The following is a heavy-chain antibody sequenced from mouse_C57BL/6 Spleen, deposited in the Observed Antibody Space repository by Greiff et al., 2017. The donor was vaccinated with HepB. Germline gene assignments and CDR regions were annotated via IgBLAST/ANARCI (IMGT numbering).Heavy chain of an antibody. Sequence: VQLQQSGAELVRPGTSVKVSCKASGYAFTNYLIEWVKQRPGQGLEWIGVINPGSGGTNYNEKFKGKATLTADKSASTAYMQLSSLTSEASAVYFCARDGNYLYYAMDYWGQGTSVTVSS. V-gene: IGHV1-54*01. J-gene: IGHJ4*01. CDR3: ARDGNYLYYAMDY. CDR1: GYAFTNYL. D-gene: IGHD2-1*01. CDR2: INPGSGGT.